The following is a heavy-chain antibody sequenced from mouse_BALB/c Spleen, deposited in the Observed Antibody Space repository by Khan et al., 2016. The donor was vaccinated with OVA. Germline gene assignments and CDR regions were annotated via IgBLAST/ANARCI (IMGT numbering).Heavy chain of an antibody. V-gene: IGHV3-6*02. J-gene: IGHJ1*01. CDR3: ASVGVGVRYWYFDV. D-gene: IGHD1-1*02. CDR1: GYSITSAYC. Sequence: EVQLQESGPGLVKPSQSLSLTCSATGYSITSAYCWYWIRQFPGNTLEWGGFISYDGSNNYNPSLNNRTSIPRDTSNNQCGLKLTAWSTEDTATYDCASVGVGVRYWYFDVWGEGTTVTVSA. CDR2: ISYDGSN.